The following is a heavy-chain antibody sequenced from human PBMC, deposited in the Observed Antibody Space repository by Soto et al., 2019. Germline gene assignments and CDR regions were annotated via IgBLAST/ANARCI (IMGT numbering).Heavy chain of an antibody. J-gene: IGHJ5*02. CDR1: GYTFRSYR. CDR3: ARDLAVGWFDP. Sequence: QVQLVQSGAEVKKPGASVKVSCKTSGYTFRSYRISWVRQAPGQGLEWMGWINVYNGNKKYAQNLQGRVTMTTDTSTSTAYMELRSLRSDDTAVYYCARDLAVGWFDPWGQGTLVTVSS. V-gene: IGHV1-18*01. CDR2: INVYNGNK. D-gene: IGHD2-2*01.